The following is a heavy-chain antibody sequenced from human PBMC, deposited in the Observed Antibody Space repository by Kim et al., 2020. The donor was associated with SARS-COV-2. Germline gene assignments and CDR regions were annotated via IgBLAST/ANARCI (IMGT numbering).Heavy chain of an antibody. V-gene: IGHV4-59*01. CDR3: ARVLERYSSGWYEDY. J-gene: IGHJ4*02. D-gene: IGHD6-19*01. Sequence: NPALMSRVTISLDTSKNQFSLKLSPGNAADTAVYYCARVLERYSSGWYEDYWGQGTLVTVSS.